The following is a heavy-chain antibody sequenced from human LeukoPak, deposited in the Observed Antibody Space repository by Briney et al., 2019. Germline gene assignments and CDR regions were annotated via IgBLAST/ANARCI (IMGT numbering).Heavy chain of an antibody. V-gene: IGHV2-5*02. D-gene: IGHD3-16*01. J-gene: IGHJ4*02. CDR1: GFSLSTSGVG. CDR2: IYWDDDK. Sequence: SGPTLVNPTQTLTLTCTFSGFSLSTSGVGVGWIRQPPGKALEWLALIYWDDDKRYSPSLKGRLTITKDTSKNQVVPTMTNMDPVDTATYYCAHIGLWDDYFDHWGQGTLVTVSS. CDR3: AHIGLWDDYFDH.